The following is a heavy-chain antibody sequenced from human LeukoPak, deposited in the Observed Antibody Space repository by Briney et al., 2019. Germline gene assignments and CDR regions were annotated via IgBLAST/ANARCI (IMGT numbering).Heavy chain of an antibody. Sequence: GGSLRLSCAASGFTFSSYGMHWVRQATGKGLEGVSAIGTAGDTYYPGSVKGRVTISRGNGKNSLYLQMNRLSAGDTAVYYCARVNSWYGGAFDIWGQGTMVTVSS. CDR3: ARVNSWYGGAFDI. CDR2: IGTAGDT. J-gene: IGHJ3*02. V-gene: IGHV3-13*01. D-gene: IGHD6-13*01. CDR1: GFTFSSYG.